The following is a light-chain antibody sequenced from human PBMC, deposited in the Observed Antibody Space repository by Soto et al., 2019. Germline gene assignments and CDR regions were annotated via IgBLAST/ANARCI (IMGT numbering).Light chain of an antibody. CDR2: LGS. Sequence: DIVMTQSPLSLPVTPGEPASISCRSSQSLLHLNGNTYLDWYLQKPGQSPQLLIYLGSNRASGVPDRFSGSGSGTDFTLKISRVEAEDVGIYYCMQALQNPVTFGQGTRLEIK. V-gene: IGKV2-28*01. J-gene: IGKJ5*01. CDR3: MQALQNPVT. CDR1: QSLLHLNGNTY.